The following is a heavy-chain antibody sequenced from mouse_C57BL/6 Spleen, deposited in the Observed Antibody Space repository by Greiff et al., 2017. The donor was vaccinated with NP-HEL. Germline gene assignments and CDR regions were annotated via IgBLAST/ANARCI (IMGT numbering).Heavy chain of an antibody. J-gene: IGHJ2*01. CDR3: ARGRAQANFDY. V-gene: IGHV1-82*01. D-gene: IGHD3-2*02. CDR2: IYPGDGDT. Sequence: QVQLQQSGPELVKPGASVKISCKASGYAFSSSWMNWVKQRPGKGLEWIGRIYPGDGDTNYNGKFKGKATLTANKSSSTAYMPLSSLTSEDSAVYFCARGRAQANFDYWGQGTTLTVSS. CDR1: GYAFSSSW.